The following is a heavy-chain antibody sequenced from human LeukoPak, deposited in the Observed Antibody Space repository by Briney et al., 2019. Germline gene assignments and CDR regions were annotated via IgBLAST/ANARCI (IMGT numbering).Heavy chain of an antibody. CDR1: GFTFSSYS. V-gene: IGHV3-7*01. D-gene: IGHD2-15*01. CDR3: ARPVGSGGCFDY. CDR2: IKQDGSEK. J-gene: IGHJ4*02. Sequence: GGSLRLSCAASGFTFSSYSMNWVRQAPGKGLEWVANIKQDGSEKYYVDSVKGRFTISRDNAKNSLYLQMNSLRAEDTAVYYCARPVGSGGCFDYWGQGTLVTVSS.